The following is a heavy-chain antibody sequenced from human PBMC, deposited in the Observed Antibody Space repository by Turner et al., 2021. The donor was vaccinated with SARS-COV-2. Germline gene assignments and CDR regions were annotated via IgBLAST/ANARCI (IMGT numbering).Heavy chain of an antibody. CDR3: AKVPPSGDYFDY. CDR2: FSAGGGST. Sequence: EVQLLVSVGGLVQPGGSLRLSCAASGFTFSSYAMSWVRQAPGKGLEWVSAFSAGGGSTYYADSVKGRFTISRDNSKNTLYLQMNSLRAEDTAVYYCAKVPPSGDYFDYWGQGTLVTVSS. J-gene: IGHJ4*02. CDR1: GFTFSSYA. D-gene: IGHD6-25*01. V-gene: IGHV3-23*01.